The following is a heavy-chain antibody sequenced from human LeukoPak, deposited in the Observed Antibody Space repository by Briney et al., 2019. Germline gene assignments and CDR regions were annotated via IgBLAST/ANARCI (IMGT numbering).Heavy chain of an antibody. J-gene: IGHJ4*02. CDR2: INPNSGGT. V-gene: IGHV1-2*02. CDR1: GYTFTGYY. D-gene: IGHD5-18*01. Sequence: GASVKVSCKASGYTFTGYYMHWVRQAPGQGLEWMGWINPNSGGTNYAQKFQGRVTMTRDTSISTAYMELSRLRSDDTAVYYCARVGVLDTAMPIYYFDYWGQGTLVTVSS. CDR3: ARVGVLDTAMPIYYFDY.